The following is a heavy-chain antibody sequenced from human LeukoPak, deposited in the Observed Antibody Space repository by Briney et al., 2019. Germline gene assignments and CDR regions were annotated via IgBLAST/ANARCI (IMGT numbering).Heavy chain of an antibody. V-gene: IGHV4-61*01. Sequence: PSETLSLTCTVSGGSVSSGSYYWSWIRQPPGKGLEWIGYIYYSGSTNYNPSLKSRVTISVDTSKNQFSLKLSSVTAADTAVYYCARGLGSGWLQHPQLDYWGQGTLVTVSS. CDR2: IYYSGST. J-gene: IGHJ4*02. CDR1: GGSVSSGSYY. CDR3: ARGLGSGWLQHPQLDY. D-gene: IGHD5-24*01.